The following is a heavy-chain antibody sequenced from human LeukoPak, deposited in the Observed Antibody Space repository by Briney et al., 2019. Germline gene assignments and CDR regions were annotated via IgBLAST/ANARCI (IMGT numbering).Heavy chain of an antibody. J-gene: IGHJ3*02. Sequence: GGSLRLSCAASGFTFSSYAMSWVRQAPGKGLEWVSAISGSGGSTYYADSVKGRFTISRDNSKNTRYLQMNSRRAEDTAVYYCAKNQTSNYDFWSGGAAFDIWGQGTMVTVSS. CDR3: AKNQTSNYDFWSGGAAFDI. D-gene: IGHD3-3*01. CDR1: GFTFSSYA. V-gene: IGHV3-23*01. CDR2: ISGSGGST.